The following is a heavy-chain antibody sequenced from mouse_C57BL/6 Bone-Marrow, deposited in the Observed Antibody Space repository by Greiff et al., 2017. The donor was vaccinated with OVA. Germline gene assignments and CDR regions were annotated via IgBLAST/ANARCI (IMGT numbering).Heavy chain of an antibody. CDR1: GYSITSGYY. Sequence: EVKLEESGPGLVKPSQSLSLTCSVTGYSITSGYYWNWIRQFPGNKLEWMGYISYDGSNNYNPSLKNRISITRDTSKNQFFLKLNSVTTEDTATYYCARDILWDYFDYWGQGTTLTVSS. V-gene: IGHV3-6*01. CDR2: ISYDGSN. CDR3: ARDILWDYFDY. J-gene: IGHJ2*01.